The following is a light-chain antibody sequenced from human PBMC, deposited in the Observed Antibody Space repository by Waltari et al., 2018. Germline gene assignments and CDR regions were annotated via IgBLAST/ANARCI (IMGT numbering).Light chain of an antibody. CDR1: SNAIGGYDY. V-gene: IGLV2-14*03. Sequence: QSALTQPASVSGSPGQSITISCTGSSNAIGGYDYVSCYQQYPGKAPKLILYDVNDRPSGVSGRFSGSKSANTASLAISGLQAEDEAYYFCCSYTTINTWVFGGGTYLTVL. CDR2: DVN. J-gene: IGLJ3*02. CDR3: CSYTTINTWV.